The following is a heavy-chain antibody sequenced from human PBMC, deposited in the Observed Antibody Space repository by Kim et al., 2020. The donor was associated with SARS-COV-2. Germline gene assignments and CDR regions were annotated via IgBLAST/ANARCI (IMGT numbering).Heavy chain of an antibody. D-gene: IGHD3-22*01. CDR2: IYYSGST. CDR3: ARAHYDSSGPVIDY. J-gene: IGHJ4*02. Sequence: SETLSLTCTVSGGSISSYYWSWIRQPPGKGLEWIGYIYYSGSTNYNPSLKSRVTISVDTSKNQFSLKLSSVTAADTAVYYCARAHYDSSGPVIDYWGQGTLVTVSS. V-gene: IGHV4-59*01. CDR1: GGSISSYY.